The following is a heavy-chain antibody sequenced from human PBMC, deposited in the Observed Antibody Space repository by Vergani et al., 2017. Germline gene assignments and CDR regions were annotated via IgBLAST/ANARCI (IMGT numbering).Heavy chain of an antibody. V-gene: IGHV1-18*01. Sequence: QVQLVQSGAEVKKPGASVKVSCKASGYTFTSYGISWVRQAPGQGLEWMGWISAYNGNTNYAQKLQGRVTMTTDTSTSTAYMELRSLRSDDTAVYYCAGDREIYGSGSYWLYFDYWGQGTLVTVSS. CDR3: AGDREIYGSGSYWLYFDY. D-gene: IGHD3-10*01. CDR2: ISAYNGNT. J-gene: IGHJ4*02. CDR1: GYTFTSYG.